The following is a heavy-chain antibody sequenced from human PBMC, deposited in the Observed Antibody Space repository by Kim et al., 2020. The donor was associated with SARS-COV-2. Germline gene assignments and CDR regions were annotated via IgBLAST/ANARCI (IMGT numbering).Heavy chain of an antibody. J-gene: IGHJ4*01. Sequence: GGSLRLSCAVSGITFSTSWMSWVRQAPGKGLEWLANIKQDGSEKYYVDSMRGRFTISRDNAKNSLYLQVNNLRAEDTAIYYCARAHLGSSWSVGFFNYWG. CDR2: IKQDGSEK. CDR1: GITFSTSW. D-gene: IGHD6-13*01. CDR3: ARAHLGSSWSVGFFNY. V-gene: IGHV3-7*03.